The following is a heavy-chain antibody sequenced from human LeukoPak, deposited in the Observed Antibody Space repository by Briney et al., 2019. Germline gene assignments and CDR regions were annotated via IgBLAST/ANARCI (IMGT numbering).Heavy chain of an antibody. D-gene: IGHD6-13*01. CDR1: GFTFSNHG. CDR3: ARAAAAPGLSYYYYYMDV. J-gene: IGHJ6*03. Sequence: GGTLRLSCAASGFTFSNHGMNWVRQAPGKGLEWLSGVSPPGGGTYYADSVKGRFTISRDDSKNTLSLQMNSLRAEDTAVYYCARAAAAPGLSYYYYYMDVWGKGTTVTVSS. V-gene: IGHV3-23*01. CDR2: VSPPGGGT.